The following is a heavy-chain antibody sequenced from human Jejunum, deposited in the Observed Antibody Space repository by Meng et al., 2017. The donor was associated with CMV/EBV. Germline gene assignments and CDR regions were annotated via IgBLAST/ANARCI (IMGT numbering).Heavy chain of an antibody. Sequence: EVQLVESGGGLVKRGGSLRLSCAASGFTFSNAWMNWVRQAPGKGLEWVGHIKTNTYGGTTDYAAPVKGRFTISRDDSKNTLYLQMNSLKTEDTAVYYCTTVGPYSRSVYWGQGTLVTVSS. CDR1: GFTFSNAW. J-gene: IGHJ4*02. D-gene: IGHD1-14*01. CDR2: IKTNTYGGTT. V-gene: IGHV3-15*07. CDR3: TTVGPYSRSVY.